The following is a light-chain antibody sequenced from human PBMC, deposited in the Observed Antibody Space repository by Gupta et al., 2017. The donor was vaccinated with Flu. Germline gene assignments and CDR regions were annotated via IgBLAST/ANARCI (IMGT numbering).Light chain of an antibody. V-gene: IGLV2-23*01. Sequence: QSALTQPASVSGSPGQSITISCTGTRSDVGRYDLVSWYQQHPDKAPKLMIYEGSKRPSGVFNRFSGSKSGNTASLTISGLQAEDEADYYCCSYAGSSTWVFGGGTKVTVL. CDR2: EGS. CDR1: RSDVGRYDL. CDR3: CSYAGSSTWV. J-gene: IGLJ3*02.